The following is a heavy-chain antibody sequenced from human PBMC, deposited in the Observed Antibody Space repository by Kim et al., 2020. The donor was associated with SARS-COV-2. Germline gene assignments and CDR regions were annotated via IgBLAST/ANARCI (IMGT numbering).Heavy chain of an antibody. J-gene: IGHJ6*02. CDR2: INHSGST. Sequence: SETLSLTCAVYGGSFSGYYWSWIRQPPGKGLEWIGEINHSGSTNYNPSLKSRVTISVDTSKNQFSLKLSSVTAADTAVYYCARGIIAARHGQRYYYYGMDVWGQGTTVTVSS. D-gene: IGHD6-6*01. CDR1: GGSFSGYY. CDR3: ARGIIAARHGQRYYYYGMDV. V-gene: IGHV4-34*01.